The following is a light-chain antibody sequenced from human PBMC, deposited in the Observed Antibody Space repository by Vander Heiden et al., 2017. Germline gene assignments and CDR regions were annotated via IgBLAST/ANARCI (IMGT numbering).Light chain of an antibody. CDR2: DAS. J-gene: IGKJ3*01. CDR3: QQRSNWPPGFT. Sequence: EIVLTPSPAPLSLSPGERATLSCRASQSVSSYLAWYQQKPGQAPRLLIYDASNRATGIPARFSGSGSGTDFTLTISSLEPEDFAVYYCQQRSNWPPGFTFGPGTKVDIK. CDR1: QSVSSY. V-gene: IGKV3-11*01.